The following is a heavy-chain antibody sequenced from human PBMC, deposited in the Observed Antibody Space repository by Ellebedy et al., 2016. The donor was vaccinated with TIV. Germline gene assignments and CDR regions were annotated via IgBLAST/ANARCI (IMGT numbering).Heavy chain of an antibody. J-gene: IGHJ4*02. D-gene: IGHD5-18*01. CDR1: GGTFNTYA. V-gene: IGHV1-69*04. Sequence: ASVKVSCKASGGTFNTYAINWVRQAPGQGLECMGRIIPILGMANYAQKLQGRVTITADTSASTAFMELSTLRSGDTAVYYCATDSRYSYGYRFNFWGQGTLVIVSS. CDR3: ATDSRYSYGYRFNF. CDR2: IIPILGMA.